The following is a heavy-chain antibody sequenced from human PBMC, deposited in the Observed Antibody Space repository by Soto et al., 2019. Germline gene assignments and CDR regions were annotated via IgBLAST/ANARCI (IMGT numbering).Heavy chain of an antibody. CDR1: GGSISSYY. CDR2: IYYSGST. D-gene: IGHD6-6*01. CDR3: ARGYSSSSGWFDP. V-gene: IGHV4-59*01. J-gene: IGHJ5*02. Sequence: TSETLSLTCTVSGGSISSYYWSWIRQPPGKGLEWIGYIYYSGSTNYNPSLKSRVTISVDTSKNQFSLKLSSVTAADTAVYYCARGYSSSSGWFDPWGQGTLVTVSS.